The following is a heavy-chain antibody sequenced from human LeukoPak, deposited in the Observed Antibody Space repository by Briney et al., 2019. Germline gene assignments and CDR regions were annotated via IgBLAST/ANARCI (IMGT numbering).Heavy chain of an antibody. J-gene: IGHJ4*02. V-gene: IGHV4-61*01. D-gene: IGHD6-13*01. CDR1: GGSVSSGSYY. Sequence: SETLSLTCTVSGGSVSSGSYYWSWIRQPPRKGLEWIGYIYYSGSTNYNPSLKSRVTISVDTSKNQFSLKLSSVTAADTAVYYCARYLEGYSSSLDYWGQGTLVTVSS. CDR2: IYYSGST. CDR3: ARYLEGYSSSLDY.